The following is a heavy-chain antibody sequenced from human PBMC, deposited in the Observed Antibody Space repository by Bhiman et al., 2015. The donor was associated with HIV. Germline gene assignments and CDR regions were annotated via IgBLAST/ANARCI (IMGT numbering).Heavy chain of an antibody. Sequence: EVHLVESGGGLVQAGESLRLSCAASGFTFSRNSMNWVRQAPGKGLEWVSSISTSSIYIHYADTLKGRFTISRDNARNTLYLEIDDLRHEDTALYYCARGYTYGHGRHGFDYWGQGILVTVSS. CDR1: GFTFSRNS. J-gene: IGHJ4*02. CDR3: ARGYTYGHGRHGFDY. CDR2: ISTSSIYI. V-gene: IGHV3-21*06. D-gene: IGHD5-18*01.